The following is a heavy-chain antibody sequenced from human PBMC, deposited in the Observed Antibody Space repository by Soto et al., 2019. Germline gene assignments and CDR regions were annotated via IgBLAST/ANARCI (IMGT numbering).Heavy chain of an antibody. CDR3: ARGPGAVDTAMVTAVDY. CDR2: INPNSGGT. J-gene: IGHJ4*02. D-gene: IGHD5-18*01. CDR1: GYTFTGYY. Sequence: QVQLVQSGAEVKKPGASVKVSCKASGYTFTGYYMHWVRQAPGQGLEWMGWINPNSGGTNYAQKFQGWVTMTRDTSISTAYRELSRLRSDDTAVYYCARGPGAVDTAMVTAVDYWGQGTLVTVSS. V-gene: IGHV1-2*04.